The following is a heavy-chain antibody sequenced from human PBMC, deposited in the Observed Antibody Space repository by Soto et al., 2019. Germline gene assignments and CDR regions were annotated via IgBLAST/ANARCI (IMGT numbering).Heavy chain of an antibody. CDR2: VSGGSGVT. D-gene: IGHD4-17*01. CDR3: TRWNGYGDL. Sequence: EMQLLDSGGGLVQPGGSLRLSCVVSGFSFITYGLTWVRQAPGKGLEWVCGVSGGSGVTHYTDSVKGRFTISGDDSKNTVYLQMHSLSGEDTDVYYCTRWNGYGDLWGQGTLVTVSS. V-gene: IGHV3-23*01. J-gene: IGHJ4*02. CDR1: GFSFITYG.